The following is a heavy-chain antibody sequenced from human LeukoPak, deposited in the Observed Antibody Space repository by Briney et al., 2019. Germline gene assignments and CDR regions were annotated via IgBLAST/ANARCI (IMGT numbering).Heavy chain of an antibody. D-gene: IGHD3-10*01. CDR3: FKGGRGLNSYFAP. CDR2: ITGSTGST. Sequence: PGGSLRLSCAASGFTFSSYAMSWVRQVPGKGLEWVSLITGSTGSTYYVDSVRGRFTISRDPSKNILFLQMNSLRAEDTAFYYCFKGGRGLNSYFAPWGQGPLLTVSS. J-gene: IGHJ4*02. V-gene: IGHV3-23*01. CDR1: GFTFSSYA.